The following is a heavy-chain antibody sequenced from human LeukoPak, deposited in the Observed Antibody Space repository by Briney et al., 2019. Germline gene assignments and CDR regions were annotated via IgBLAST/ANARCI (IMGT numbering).Heavy chain of an antibody. CDR2: ISSSGSTI. V-gene: IGHV3-48*04. Sequence: GGSLRLSCAASGFTFSSYSMNWVRQAPGKGLEWVSYISSSGSTIYYADSVKGRFTISRDNAKNSLYLQMNSLRAEDTAVYYCARGGGSSNYYYYGMDVWGQGTTVTVSS. J-gene: IGHJ6*02. CDR3: ARGGGSSNYYYYGMDV. CDR1: GFTFSSYS. D-gene: IGHD2-15*01.